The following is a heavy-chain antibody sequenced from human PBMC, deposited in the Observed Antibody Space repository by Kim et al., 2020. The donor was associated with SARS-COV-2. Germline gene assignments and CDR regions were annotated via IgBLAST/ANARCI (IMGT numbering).Heavy chain of an antibody. CDR1: GGSISSGNW. CDR2: IYHSGST. V-gene: IGHV4-4*02. D-gene: IGHD5-12*01. CDR3: ARDWRGNSGYSGPTFDY. J-gene: IGHJ4*01. Sequence: SETLSLTCAVSGGSISSGNWWTWLRQPPGKGLEWFGQIYHSGSTNYNPSLKSRVTFSLDKSKNQFSLQLSSLTAADTALYYCARDWRGNSGYSGPTFDY.